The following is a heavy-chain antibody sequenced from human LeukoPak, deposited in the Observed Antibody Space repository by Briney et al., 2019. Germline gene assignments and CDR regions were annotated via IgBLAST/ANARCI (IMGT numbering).Heavy chain of an antibody. CDR2: LYSDGNT. V-gene: IGHV3-53*01. D-gene: IGHD1-14*01. CDR3: ARGVEPLAANTLAY. J-gene: IGHJ4*02. Sequence: GGSLRLSCAASGFTVITNDMTLVRQPPGKRLEWVSVLYSDGNTKYADSVQGRFTISRDNSNNTLYLEMNSLSPDDTAVYYCARGVEPLAANTLAYWGQGTLVTVSS. CDR1: GFTVITND.